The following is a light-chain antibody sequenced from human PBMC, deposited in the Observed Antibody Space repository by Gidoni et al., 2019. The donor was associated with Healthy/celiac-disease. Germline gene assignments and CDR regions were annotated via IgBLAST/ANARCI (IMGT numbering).Light chain of an antibody. CDR1: QGISNY. J-gene: IGKJ1*01. Sequence: DIQMTQSPSSLSASVGDRVTSTCRASQGISNYLAWYQQKPGKVPKLLIYAASTLQSGVPSRFSGSGSGTDFTLTISSLQPEDVATYYCQKYNSAPHWTFGQGTKVEIK. CDR3: QKYNSAPHWT. CDR2: AAS. V-gene: IGKV1-27*01.